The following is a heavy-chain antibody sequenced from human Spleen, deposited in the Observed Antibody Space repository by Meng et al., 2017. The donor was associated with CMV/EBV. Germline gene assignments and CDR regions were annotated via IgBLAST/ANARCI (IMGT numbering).Heavy chain of an antibody. J-gene: IGHJ4*02. D-gene: IGHD2-2*02. Sequence: ASVKVFCKASGYTFIGYYMHWVRQAPGQGLEWMGWINPNSGGTKYAQKFQDRVTMTRDTSITTAYMELSRLRSDDTAVYYCARDKAYCSGTTCYRFDYWGQGTLVTVSS. CDR2: INPNSGGT. CDR1: GYTFIGYY. V-gene: IGHV1-2*02. CDR3: ARDKAYCSGTTCYRFDY.